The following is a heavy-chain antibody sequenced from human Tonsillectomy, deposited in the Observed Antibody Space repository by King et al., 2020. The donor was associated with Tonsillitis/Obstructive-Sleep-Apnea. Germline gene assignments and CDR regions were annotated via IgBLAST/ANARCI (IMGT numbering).Heavy chain of an antibody. V-gene: IGHV3-30*04. D-gene: IGHD3-3*01. Sequence: VQLVESGGGVVQPGRSLRLSCAASGFTFSSYAMHWVRQAPGKGLEWVAVISYDGSNKYYADSVKGRFTISRDNSKNTLYLQMNSLRAEDTAVYYCARDKYDFWGALVDYWGQGTLVTVSS. J-gene: IGHJ4*02. CDR2: ISYDGSNK. CDR1: GFTFSSYA. CDR3: ARDKYDFWGALVDY.